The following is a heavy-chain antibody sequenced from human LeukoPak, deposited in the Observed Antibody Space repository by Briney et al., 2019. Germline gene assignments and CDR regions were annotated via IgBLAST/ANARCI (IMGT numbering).Heavy chain of an antibody. CDR1: GGSISSSSYY. CDR2: IYYSGST. V-gene: IGHV4-39*07. D-gene: IGHD6-13*01. CDR3: ARSFLYSSPRVGAFDI. Sequence: KPSETLSLTCTVSGGSISSSSYYWGWIRQPPGKGLEWIGSIYYSGSTYYNPSLKSRVTISVDRSKNQFSLKLSSVTAADTAVYYCARSFLYSSPRVGAFDIWGQGTMVTVSS. J-gene: IGHJ3*02.